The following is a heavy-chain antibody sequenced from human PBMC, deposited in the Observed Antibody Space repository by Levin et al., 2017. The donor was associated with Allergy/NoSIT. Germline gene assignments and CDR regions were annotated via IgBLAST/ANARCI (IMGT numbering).Heavy chain of an antibody. CDR1: GFTFSSYG. CDR2: ISYDGSNK. J-gene: IGHJ3*02. Sequence: GGSLRLSCAASGFTFSSYGMHWVRQAPGKGLEWVAVISYDGSNKYYADSVKGRFTISRDNSKNTLYLQMNSLRAEDTAVYYCAKGVSRDTPYDAFDSWGQGTMVTVSS. V-gene: IGHV3-30*18. D-gene: IGHD3-3*01. CDR3: AKGVSRDTPYDAFDS.